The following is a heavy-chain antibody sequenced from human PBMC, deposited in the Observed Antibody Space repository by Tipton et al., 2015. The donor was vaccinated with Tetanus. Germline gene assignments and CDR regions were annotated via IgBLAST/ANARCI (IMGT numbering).Heavy chain of an antibody. CDR3: ATLNYFDTGGWGAY. Sequence: TLSLTCNVSGGSVSGYYWSWIRQPPGKGLEWIGYIDYTRNTYYGPSLQSRATISVDTSKNQFSLKLRSVTAADTGVYYCATLNYFDTGGWGAYWGQGVLVTVSS. J-gene: IGHJ4*02. D-gene: IGHD3-22*01. V-gene: IGHV4-59*02. CDR2: IDYTRNT. CDR1: GGSVSGYY.